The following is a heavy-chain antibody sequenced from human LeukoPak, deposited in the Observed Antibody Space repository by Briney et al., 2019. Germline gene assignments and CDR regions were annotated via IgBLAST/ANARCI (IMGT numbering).Heavy chain of an antibody. J-gene: IGHJ4*02. V-gene: IGHV4-39*07. CDR3: ARVQVYYYDSSGQCFDY. CDR2: IYYSGST. D-gene: IGHD3-22*01. CDR1: GGSISSSSYY. Sequence: SETLSLTCTVSGGSISSSSYYWGWIRQPPGKGLEWIGSIYYSGSTYYNPSLKSRVTISADTSKNQFSLKLSSVTAADTAVYYCARVQVYYYDSSGQCFDYWGQGTLVTVSS.